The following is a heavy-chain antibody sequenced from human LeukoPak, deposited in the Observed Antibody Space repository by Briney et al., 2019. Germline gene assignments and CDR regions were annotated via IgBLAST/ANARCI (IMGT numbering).Heavy chain of an antibody. CDR3: AKGPGGSGSSSPYFDS. V-gene: IGHV3-23*01. J-gene: IGHJ4*02. Sequence: SGGSLRLSCAASGFTFSNYAMTWVRQAPGKGLEWVSGINYSGTSPYYADSVKGRFSVSRDNSKNTLYLQMDSLRVEDTAVYFCAKGPGGSGSSSPYFDSWGQGSVVTVSS. CDR2: INYSGTSP. CDR1: GFTFSNYA. D-gene: IGHD6-13*01.